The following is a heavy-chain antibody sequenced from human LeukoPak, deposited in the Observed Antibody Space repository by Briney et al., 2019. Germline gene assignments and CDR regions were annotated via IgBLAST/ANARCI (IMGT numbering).Heavy chain of an antibody. CDR3: ARERVGAAGFDY. CDR2: INPSGGST. J-gene: IGHJ4*02. D-gene: IGHD1-26*01. Sequence: IINPSGGSTSYAQKFQGRVTMTRDTSTSTVYMELSSLRSEDTAVYYCARERVGAAGFDYWGQGTLVTVSS. V-gene: IGHV1-46*01.